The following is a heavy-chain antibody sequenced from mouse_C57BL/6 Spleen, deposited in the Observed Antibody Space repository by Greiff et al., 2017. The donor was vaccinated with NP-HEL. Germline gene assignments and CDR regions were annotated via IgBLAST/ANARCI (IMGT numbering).Heavy chain of an antibody. J-gene: IGHJ4*01. CDR2: IDPSDSYT. V-gene: IGHV1-50*01. CDR1: GYTFTSYW. CDR3: ARTPITTVVADYAMDY. D-gene: IGHD1-1*01. Sequence: QVQLQQSGAELVKPGASVKLSCKASGYTFTSYWMQWVKQRPGQGLEWIGEIDPSDSYTNYNQKFKGKATLTVDTSSSTAYMQLSSLTSEDSAVYYCARTPITTVVADYAMDYWGQGTSVTVSS.